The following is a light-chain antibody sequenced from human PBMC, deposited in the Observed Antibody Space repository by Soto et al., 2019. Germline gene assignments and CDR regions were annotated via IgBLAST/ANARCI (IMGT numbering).Light chain of an antibody. Sequence: DIQLTQSPSFLSASVGDRVTITCRDSQDISDYLAWYQPKPGKAPNXLIYEASTLQSGVPSMFSGSGAGTEFTRSVSSLQPEDFATYYCLQLDSYPRTFGQGTKVDIK. J-gene: IGKJ1*01. CDR1: QDISDY. V-gene: IGKV1-9*01. CDR2: EAS. CDR3: LQLDSYPRT.